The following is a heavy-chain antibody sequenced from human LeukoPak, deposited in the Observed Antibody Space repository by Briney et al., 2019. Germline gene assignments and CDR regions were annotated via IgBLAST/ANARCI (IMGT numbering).Heavy chain of an antibody. CDR1: GYTFTTYG. CDR2: ISAYNGNT. Sequence: ASVKVSCKASGYTFTTYGITWVRRAPGQGLEWMGWISAYNGNTNYAQKVQGRVTMTTDTSTSTAYMELRSLRSDDTAVYYCARALVDGYKQLGYWGQGTLVTVSS. V-gene: IGHV1-18*01. J-gene: IGHJ4*02. D-gene: IGHD5-24*01. CDR3: ARALVDGYKQLGY.